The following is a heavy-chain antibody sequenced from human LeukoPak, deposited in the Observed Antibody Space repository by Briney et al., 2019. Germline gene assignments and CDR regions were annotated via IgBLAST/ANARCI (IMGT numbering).Heavy chain of an antibody. D-gene: IGHD5/OR15-5a*01. CDR3: ARLGAFPDSVGSRNAFDI. V-gene: IGHV1-2*02. J-gene: IGHJ3*02. Sequence: ASVKVSCKASGYTFTGYYMHWVRQAPGQGLEWMGWINPNSGGTNYAQKFQGRVTMTRDTSISTAYMELRSLRSDDTAVYYCARLGAFPDSVGSRNAFDIWGQGTMVTVSS. CDR1: GYTFTGYY. CDR2: INPNSGGT.